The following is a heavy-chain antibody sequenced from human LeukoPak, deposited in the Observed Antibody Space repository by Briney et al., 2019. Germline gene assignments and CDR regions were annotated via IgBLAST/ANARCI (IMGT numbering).Heavy chain of an antibody. Sequence: GGSLRLSCTASKFTFSHYGMQWVRQAPGKGLEWVAVISYDGSNKYYADSVKGRFTISRDNSKNTLYLQMNSLRAEATAVYYCARDGSSGWTWYFDYWGQGTLVTVSS. CDR1: KFTFSHYG. V-gene: IGHV3-30*03. CDR2: ISYDGSNK. D-gene: IGHD6-19*01. J-gene: IGHJ4*02. CDR3: ARDGSSGWTWYFDY.